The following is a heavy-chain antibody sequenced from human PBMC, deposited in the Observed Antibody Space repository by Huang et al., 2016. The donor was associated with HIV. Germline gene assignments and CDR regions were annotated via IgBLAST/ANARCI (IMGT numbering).Heavy chain of an antibody. J-gene: IGHJ2*01. CDR1: GGSINTGRYY. CDR2: LYYTGKM. CDR3: ARNHDFWRGRMFAISYFDV. D-gene: IGHD3-3*01. Sequence: QMRFQESGPGLVKPSGTLSLTCNVSGGSINTGRYYWGWIRQPPGKGLEWVVSLYYTGKMNYDPSLKGRLTMSADTSKNQFSLNLSSVTAADTAIYYCARNHDFWRGRMFAISYFDVWGRGTLVTVAS. V-gene: IGHV4-39*01.